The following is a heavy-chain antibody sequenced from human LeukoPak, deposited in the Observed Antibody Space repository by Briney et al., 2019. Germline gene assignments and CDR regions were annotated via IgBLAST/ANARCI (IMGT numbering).Heavy chain of an antibody. V-gene: IGHV4-30-2*01. CDR2: IYHSEST. D-gene: IGHD6-13*01. CDR3: ARDRGIAAARYFDL. Sequence: SETLSLTCAVSGGSISSGGYSWSWIRQPPGKGLEWIGYIYHSESTYYNPSLKSRVTISVDRSKNQFSLKLSSVTAADTAVYYCARDRGIAAARYFDLWGRGTLVTVSS. J-gene: IGHJ2*01. CDR1: GGSISSGGYS.